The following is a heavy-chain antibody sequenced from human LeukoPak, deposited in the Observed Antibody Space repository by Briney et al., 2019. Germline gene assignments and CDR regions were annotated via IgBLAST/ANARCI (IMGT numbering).Heavy chain of an antibody. CDR1: GYTFTSYG. V-gene: IGHV1-18*01. J-gene: IGHJ3*02. CDR2: ISAYNGNT. CDR3: EREKAYYYDSSGHPGAFDI. Sequence: ASVKVSCKASGYTFTSYGISWVRQAPGQGLEWMGWISAYNGNTNYAQKLQGRVTMTTDTSTSTAYMELRSLRSDDTAVYYCEREKAYYYDSSGHPGAFDIWGQGTMVTVSS. D-gene: IGHD3-22*01.